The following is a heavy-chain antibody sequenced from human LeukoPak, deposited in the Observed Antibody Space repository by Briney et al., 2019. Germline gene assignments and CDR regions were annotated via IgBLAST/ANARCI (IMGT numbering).Heavy chain of an antibody. J-gene: IGHJ4*02. CDR3: TRIYDFWSGYHGPADY. V-gene: IGHV3-15*01. D-gene: IGHD3-3*01. CDR1: GLPFSDAW. Sequence: GGSLRLSCAASGLPFSDAWMSWVRQAPGEGLEWVGRIKSKTSGEKTDYAAPVKGRFTISRDDSKSIAYLQMNSLKTEDTAVYYCTRIYDFWSGYHGPADYWGQGTLVTVSS. CDR2: IKSKTSGEKT.